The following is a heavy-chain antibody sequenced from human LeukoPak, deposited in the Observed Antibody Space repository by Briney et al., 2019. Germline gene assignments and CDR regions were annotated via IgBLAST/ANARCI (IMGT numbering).Heavy chain of an antibody. CDR1: GFTFSSYA. CDR3: ARAPGGNYYGVDNY. V-gene: IGHV3-23*01. Sequence: GGSLRLSCAASGFTFSSYAMSWVRQAPGKGLEWVSAISGSGGSTYYADSVKGRFTISRDNSKNTLYLQMNSLRAEDTAVYYCARAPGGNYYGVDNYWGQGTLVTVSS. CDR2: ISGSGGST. J-gene: IGHJ4*02. D-gene: IGHD1-26*01.